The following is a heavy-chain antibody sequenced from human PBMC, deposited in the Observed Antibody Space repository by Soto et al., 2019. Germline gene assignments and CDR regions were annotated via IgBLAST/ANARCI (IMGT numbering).Heavy chain of an antibody. D-gene: IGHD3-3*01. CDR1: GFTFSSYA. V-gene: IGHV3-23*01. CDR3: AKDCWPTIFGVVNHPHFDY. Sequence: PGGSLRLSCAASGFTFSSYAMSWVRQAPGKGLEWVSAISGSGGSTYYADFVKGRFTISRDNSKNTLYLQMNSLRAEDTAVYYCAKDCWPTIFGVVNHPHFDYWGQGTLVTVSS. J-gene: IGHJ4*02. CDR2: ISGSGGST.